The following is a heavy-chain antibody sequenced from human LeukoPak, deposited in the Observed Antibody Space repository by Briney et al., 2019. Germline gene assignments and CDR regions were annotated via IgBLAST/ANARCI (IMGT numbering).Heavy chain of an antibody. CDR3: PRSAKLAYFDLSVMSRGFDP. Sequence: ASAKVSCKGSGYTFTDYYMHWLRQPPAQGLEWMGWINPNNGGTNYSQMFQGRVTMTRDTAIAAAYMELSMLRSSATAVYYCPRSAKLAYFDLSVMSRGFDPWGQGTLVTVSS. CDR1: GYTFTDYY. CDR2: INPNNGGT. J-gene: IGHJ5*02. V-gene: IGHV1-2*02. D-gene: IGHD3-9*01.